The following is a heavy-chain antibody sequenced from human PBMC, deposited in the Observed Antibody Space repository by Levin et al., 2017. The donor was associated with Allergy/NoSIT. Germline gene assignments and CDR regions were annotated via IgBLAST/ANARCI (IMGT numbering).Heavy chain of an antibody. D-gene: IGHD4-23*01. V-gene: IGHV4-59*01. CDR3: AGEATDYGGNSVGFDI. CDR2: MYHDGST. CDR1: GGSISNYY. Sequence: PSETLSLTCTVSGGSISNYYWSWIRQSPGKRLEWIGSMYHDGSTNYNPSLKSRVTISVDTSKKQFSLKLSSVTAADTAVYYCAGEATDYGGNSVGFDIWGQGTMVTVSS. J-gene: IGHJ3*02.